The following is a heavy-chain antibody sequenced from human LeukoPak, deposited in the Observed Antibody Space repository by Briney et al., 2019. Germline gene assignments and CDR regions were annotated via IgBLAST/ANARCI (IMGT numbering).Heavy chain of an antibody. V-gene: IGHV4-59*03. J-gene: IGHJ4*02. CDR2: ISNNGNT. D-gene: IGHD3-9*01. CDR1: GGSIKNYY. CDR3: AGRYDY. Sequence: SETLSLTCTVSGGSIKNYYWTWIRQPPGKGLEYIGYISNNGNTNYNPSLKSRVTISVDTSKNQVSLKLSSVTAADTAVYYCAGRYDYWGQGTLVTVSS.